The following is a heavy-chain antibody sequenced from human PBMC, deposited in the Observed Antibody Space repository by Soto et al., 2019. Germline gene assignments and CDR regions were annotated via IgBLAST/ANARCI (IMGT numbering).Heavy chain of an antibody. CDR3: ARGRKYDYIWGSYRYTGPGAFDI. J-gene: IGHJ3*02. V-gene: IGHV3-33*01. D-gene: IGHD3-16*02. CDR2: IWYDGSNK. Sequence: PGGSLRLSCAASGFTFSSYGMHWVRQAPGKGLEWVAVIWYDGSNKNYADSVKGRFTISRDNSKNTLYLQMNSLRAEDTAVYYCARGRKYDYIWGSYRYTGPGAFDIWGQGTMVTVSS. CDR1: GFTFSSYG.